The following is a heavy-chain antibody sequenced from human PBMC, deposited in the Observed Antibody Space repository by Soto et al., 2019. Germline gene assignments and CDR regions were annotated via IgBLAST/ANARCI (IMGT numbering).Heavy chain of an antibody. Sequence: PGGSLRLSCASSGFTFSSYAMHCVRQAPGKGLEWVAVISYDGSNKYYADSVKGRFTISRDNSKNTLYLQMNSLRAEDTAVYYCARGQQWLVVAWVLNWFDPWGQGTLVTVSS. V-gene: IGHV3-30-3*01. CDR2: ISYDGSNK. CDR3: ARGQQWLVVAWVLNWFDP. CDR1: GFTFSSYA. D-gene: IGHD6-19*01. J-gene: IGHJ5*02.